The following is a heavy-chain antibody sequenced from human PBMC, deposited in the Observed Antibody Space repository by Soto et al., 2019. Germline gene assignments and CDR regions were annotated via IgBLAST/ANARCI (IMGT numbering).Heavy chain of an antibody. J-gene: IGHJ4*02. D-gene: IGHD6-19*01. CDR1: GASISSGDSY. Sequence: PSETLSLTCSVSGASISSGDSYWTWIRQPPGKGLEWIGYIHYSGSTYYNPSLKSRVTISVDRSKNQFSLKLSSVTAADTAVYYCARGGLLPDYWGQGTLVTVSS. CDR2: IHYSGST. CDR3: ARGGLLPDY. V-gene: IGHV4-30-4*01.